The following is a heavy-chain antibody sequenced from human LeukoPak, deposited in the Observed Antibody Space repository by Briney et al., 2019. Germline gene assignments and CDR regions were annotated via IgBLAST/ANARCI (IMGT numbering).Heavy chain of an antibody. D-gene: IGHD6-13*01. CDR1: GGTFSSYA. V-gene: IGHV1-2*04. Sequence: ASVKVSCKASGGTFSSYAISWVRQAPGQGLEWMGWINPNSGGANYAQKFQGWVTMTRDTSISTAYMELSRLRSDDTAVYYCASQYSSSQYWGQGTLVTVSS. CDR2: INPNSGGA. CDR3: ASQYSSSQY. J-gene: IGHJ4*02.